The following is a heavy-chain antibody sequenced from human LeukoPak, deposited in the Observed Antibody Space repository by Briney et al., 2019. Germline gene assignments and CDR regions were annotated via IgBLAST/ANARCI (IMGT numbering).Heavy chain of an antibody. D-gene: IGHD2-15*01. CDR3: AKSGPLGYCSGGSCKREDY. Sequence: GGSLRLSCTASGFTFRSYAMSWVRQAPGKGLEWVSAISGSGGSTYYADSVKGRFTISRDNSKNTLYLQMNSLRAEDTAVYYCAKSGPLGYCSGGSCKREDYWGQGTLVTVSS. CDR2: ISGSGGST. V-gene: IGHV3-23*01. CDR1: GFTFRSYA. J-gene: IGHJ4*02.